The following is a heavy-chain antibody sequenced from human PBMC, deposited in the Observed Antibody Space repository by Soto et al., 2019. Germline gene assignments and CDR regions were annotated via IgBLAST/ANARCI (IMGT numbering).Heavy chain of an antibody. V-gene: IGHV1-8*01. CDR1: GNTFSNTD. CDR2: MNTCSGKA. CDR3: ARLASAGLVKWFXA. J-gene: IGHJ5*01. Sequence: GASVTVCSQAPGNTFSNTDIHWGLQATGQGLEWMGWMNTCSGKAGYAHTFQGRVXMTRNASITTPYMGLSSLLAEGTSVYYCARLASAGLVKWFXAW. D-gene: IGHD2-15*01.